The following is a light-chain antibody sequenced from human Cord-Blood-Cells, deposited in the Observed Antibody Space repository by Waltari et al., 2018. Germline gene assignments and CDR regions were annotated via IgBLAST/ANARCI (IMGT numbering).Light chain of an antibody. Sequence: QSALTQPASVSGSPGQSITISCTGNSSDVGGYNYVSGYQQHPGKAPKLMIYDVSNRPSGVSNRFAGSKSGNTASLTISGLQAEDEADYYCSSYTSSSTLVFGGGTKLTVL. CDR3: SSYTSSSTLV. J-gene: IGLJ3*02. CDR1: SSDVGGYNY. CDR2: DVS. V-gene: IGLV2-14*01.